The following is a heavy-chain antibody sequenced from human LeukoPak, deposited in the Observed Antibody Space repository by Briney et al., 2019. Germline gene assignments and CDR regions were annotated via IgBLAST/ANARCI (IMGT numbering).Heavy chain of an antibody. CDR3: ARDLVTIFGVAPRVVPFDY. Sequence: ASVKPSCKASGYTFTSYGIIWVRQAPGQGLEWMGWISAYNGNTNYAQKLQGRVTMTTDTSTSTAYMELRSLRSDDTAVYYCARDLVTIFGVAPRVVPFDYWGQGTLVTVSS. CDR2: ISAYNGNT. V-gene: IGHV1-18*01. J-gene: IGHJ4*02. D-gene: IGHD3-3*01. CDR1: GYTFTSYG.